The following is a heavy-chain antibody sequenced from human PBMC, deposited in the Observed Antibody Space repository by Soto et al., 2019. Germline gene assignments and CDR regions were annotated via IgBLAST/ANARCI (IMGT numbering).Heavy chain of an antibody. J-gene: IGHJ4*02. CDR1: GGSIRGHY. D-gene: IGHD6-19*01. Sequence: ETLSLTCTVSGGSIRGHYWSWIRQPPGKGLEWIGYVFNNGGSTTYKTSLNSRVTISADMSKNQFSLKLYSAAAADTAIYYCARAVAGSLDYWGQGALVTVSS. CDR2: VFNNGGST. CDR3: ARAVAGSLDY. V-gene: IGHV4-59*11.